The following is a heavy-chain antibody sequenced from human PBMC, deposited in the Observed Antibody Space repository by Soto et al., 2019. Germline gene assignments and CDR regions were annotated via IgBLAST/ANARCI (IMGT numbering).Heavy chain of an antibody. CDR3: ARRKGGSANVDY. D-gene: IGHD3-16*01. J-gene: IGHJ4*02. Sequence: SETLSLTCTVSSGSISSTGYYWAWIRQPPGKGLDWIGNFYYSGRTYYSQSLESRVTISIDTSNNQFSLKLTSVTAADTAVYFCARRKGGSANVDYWGQGTLVTVSS. CDR2: FYYSGRT. CDR1: SGSISSTGYY. V-gene: IGHV4-39*01.